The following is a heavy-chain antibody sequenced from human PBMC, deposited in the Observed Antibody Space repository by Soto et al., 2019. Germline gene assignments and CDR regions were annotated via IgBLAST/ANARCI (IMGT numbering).Heavy chain of an antibody. CDR2: IYHSGST. CDR1: GASISSTTSGNW. D-gene: IGHD1-26*01. CDR3: ARMVGATLVDF. Sequence: QVQLQESGPGLVRPSGTLSLTCAVSGASISSTTSGNWWSWVRQPPGKGLEWIGEIYHSGSTNYNPSLMRRATMSVGKSKNQFSLKLSSVTAADTAVYYCARMVGATLVDFWGQGTLVTVSS. V-gene: IGHV4-4*02. J-gene: IGHJ4*02.